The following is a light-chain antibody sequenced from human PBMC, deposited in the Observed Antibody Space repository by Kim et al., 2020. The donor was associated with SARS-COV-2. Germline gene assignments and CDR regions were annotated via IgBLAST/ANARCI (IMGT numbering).Light chain of an antibody. J-gene: IGKJ4*01. CDR1: QGISNY. CDR3: QKYNSAPQT. CDR2: AAS. Sequence: GSVGDRVTITCRASQGISNYLAWYQQKPGKVPRLLIYAASTLQSGVPSRFSGSGSGTDFTLTISSLQPEDVATYYCQKYNSAPQTFGGGTKVDIK. V-gene: IGKV1-27*01.